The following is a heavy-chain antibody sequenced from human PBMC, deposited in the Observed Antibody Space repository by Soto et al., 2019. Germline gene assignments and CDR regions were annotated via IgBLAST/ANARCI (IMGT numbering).Heavy chain of an antibody. D-gene: IGHD6-6*01. Sequence: SETLSLTCTVSGGSISSSSYYWGWIRQPPGKGLEWIGSIYYSGSTYHNPSLKSRVTISVDTSKNQFSLKLSSVTAADTAVYYCARPAGSSSVWGQGTLVTVSS. CDR3: ARPAGSSSV. CDR1: GGSISSSSYY. J-gene: IGHJ4*02. CDR2: IYYSGST. V-gene: IGHV4-39*01.